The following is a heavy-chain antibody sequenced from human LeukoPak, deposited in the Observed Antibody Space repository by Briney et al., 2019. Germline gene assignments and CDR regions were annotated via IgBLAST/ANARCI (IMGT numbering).Heavy chain of an antibody. J-gene: IGHJ5*02. CDR2: IYYSGST. Sequence: PSETLSLTCTVSGGSISSYYWSWIRQPPGKGLEWIGYIYYSGSTNYNPSLKSRVTISVDTSKNQFSLKLSSVTAADTAVYYCARNIVVAPAAGNWFDPWGQGTLVTVSS. CDR1: GGSISSYY. CDR3: ARNIVVAPAAGNWFDP. D-gene: IGHD2-2*01. V-gene: IGHV4-59*01.